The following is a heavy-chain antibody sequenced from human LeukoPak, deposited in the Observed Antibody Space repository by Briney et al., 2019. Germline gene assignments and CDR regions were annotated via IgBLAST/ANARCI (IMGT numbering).Heavy chain of an antibody. V-gene: IGHV3-48*02. CDR1: GFTFTSYS. CDR3: ARDYGDYGEYFDY. Sequence: GSLRLSCAASGFTFTSYSMNLVRQAPGKGMEWVSNISSSSSTAYYADSVKGRFTISRDNAKNSVFLQMNILRDEDTAVYYCARDYGDYGEYFDYWGQGTLVTVSS. J-gene: IGHJ4*02. CDR2: ISSSSSTA. D-gene: IGHD4-17*01.